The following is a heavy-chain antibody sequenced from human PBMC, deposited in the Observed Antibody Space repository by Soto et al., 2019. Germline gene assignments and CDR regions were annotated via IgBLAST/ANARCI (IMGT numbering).Heavy chain of an antibody. J-gene: IGHJ3*02. CDR1: GGTFSSYA. Sequence: QVQLVQSGAEVKKPGSSVKVSCKASGGTFSSYAISWVRQAPGQGLEWMGGIIPIFGTANYAQKFQCRVTITADESTSTAYMELRSLRSEDTAVYYCARDRYCSSTSCPLDAFDIWGQGTMVTVSS. D-gene: IGHD2-2*01. V-gene: IGHV1-69*01. CDR2: IIPIFGTA. CDR3: ARDRYCSSTSCPLDAFDI.